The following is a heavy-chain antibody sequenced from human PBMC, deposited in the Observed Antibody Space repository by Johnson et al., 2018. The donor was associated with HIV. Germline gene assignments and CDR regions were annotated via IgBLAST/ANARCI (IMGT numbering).Heavy chain of an antibody. J-gene: IGHJ3*02. CDR2: ISSSGSTI. CDR1: GFTFSDYY. CDR3: ARDGWLPHDAFDI. V-gene: IGHV3-11*04. D-gene: IGHD3-22*01. Sequence: QVLLVESGGGLVKPGGSLRLSCAASGFTFSDYYMSWIRQAPGKGLEWVSYISSSGSTIYYADSVKGRFTSSRDNAKNSLYLQMNSLRAEDTAGYYWARDGWLPHDAFDIWGQGTMVTVSS.